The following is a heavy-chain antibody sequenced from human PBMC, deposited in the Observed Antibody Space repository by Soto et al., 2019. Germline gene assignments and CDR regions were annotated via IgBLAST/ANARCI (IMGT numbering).Heavy chain of an antibody. CDR2: ISGHNGHT. V-gene: IGHV1-18*01. CDR3: ARGRFGGFDP. D-gene: IGHD3-16*01. CDR1: GYTFSDFA. J-gene: IGHJ5*02. Sequence: QGQLVQSGAEVKKPGDSVRVSCKASGYTFSDFAIIWVRQAPGQGLEWMGWISGHNGHTKYADKFQDRFTMTTDTSTTTAYMDLRSLTSDDTAVYFCARGRFGGFDPWGQGTLVTVSS.